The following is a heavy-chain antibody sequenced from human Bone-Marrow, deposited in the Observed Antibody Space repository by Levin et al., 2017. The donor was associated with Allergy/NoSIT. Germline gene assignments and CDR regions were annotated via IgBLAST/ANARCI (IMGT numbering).Heavy chain of an antibody. J-gene: IGHJ4*02. CDR2: ISYDGSNK. D-gene: IGHD1-1*01. Sequence: GGSLRLSCAASGFTFSSYAMHWVRQAPGKGLEWVAVISYDGSNKYYADSVKGRFTISRDNSKNTLYLQMNSLRAEDTAVYYCARVEGSQYYFDYWGQGTLVTVSS. CDR3: ARVEGSQYYFDY. CDR1: GFTFSSYA. V-gene: IGHV3-30-3*01.